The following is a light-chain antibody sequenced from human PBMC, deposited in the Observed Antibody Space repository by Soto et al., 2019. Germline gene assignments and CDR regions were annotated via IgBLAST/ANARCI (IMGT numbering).Light chain of an antibody. CDR2: GNS. J-gene: IGLJ1*01. CDR3: QSYDSSLSGFYV. CDR1: GSNIGAGYD. V-gene: IGLV1-40*01. Sequence: QSVLTQPPSVSGAPGQRVTISCTGSGSNIGAGYDVHWYQQLPGTAPKLLIYGNSNRPSGVPDRFSGSKSGTSASLAITGLQAEDEADYYCQSYDSSLSGFYVFGTGTKVTAL.